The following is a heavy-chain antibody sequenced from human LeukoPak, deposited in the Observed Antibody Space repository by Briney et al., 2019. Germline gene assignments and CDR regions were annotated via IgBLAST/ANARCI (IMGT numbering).Heavy chain of an antibody. J-gene: IGHJ4*02. CDR1: GFTFSSYA. CDR2: ISYDGSNK. CDR3: ARGVRKVLKFIDF. Sequence: GGSLRLSCAASGFTFSSYAMHWVRQAPGKGLEWVAVISYDGSNKYYADSVKGRFTISRDNSKNTLYLQMNSLRAEDTAVYFCARGVRKVLKFIDFWGPGTMVTVSS. D-gene: IGHD3-10*01. V-gene: IGHV3-30*04.